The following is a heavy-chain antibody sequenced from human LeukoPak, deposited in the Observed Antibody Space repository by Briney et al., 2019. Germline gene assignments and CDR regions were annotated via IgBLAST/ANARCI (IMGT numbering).Heavy chain of an antibody. Sequence: GGSLRLSCAASGFSVTSNHMNWVRQAPGKGLEWVSIIYTGGTTHYADSLNDRFTISRDDSINTLYLQMNSLRAEDTAVYYCAKEGGYSSSWPFDYWGQGTLVTVSS. J-gene: IGHJ4*02. CDR2: IYTGGTT. CDR3: AKEGGYSSSWPFDY. V-gene: IGHV3-66*01. CDR1: GFSVTSNH. D-gene: IGHD6-13*01.